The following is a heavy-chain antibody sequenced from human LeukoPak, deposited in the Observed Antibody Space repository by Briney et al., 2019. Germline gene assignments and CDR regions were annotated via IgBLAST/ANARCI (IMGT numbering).Heavy chain of an antibody. J-gene: IGHJ4*02. Sequence: GGSLRLSCAASGFTVSSNYMSWVRQAPGKGLEWVSVIYRDGTTYYADSVKGRFTISRDNSKNTVYLQMNSLRAEDTAVFYCASSTGWEPIRDYWGPGTLVTVSS. CDR3: ASSTGWEPIRDY. V-gene: IGHV3-53*01. D-gene: IGHD1-26*01. CDR1: GFTVSSNY. CDR2: IYRDGTT.